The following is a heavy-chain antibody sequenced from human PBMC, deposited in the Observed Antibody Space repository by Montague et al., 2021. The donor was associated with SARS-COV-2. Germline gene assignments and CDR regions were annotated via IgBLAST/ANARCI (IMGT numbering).Heavy chain of an antibody. CDR1: GGSFSGYY. V-gene: IGHV4-34*01. CDR2: INHSGST. J-gene: IGHJ5*02. CDR3: ARVSKARMVRGVITGNWFDP. D-gene: IGHD3-10*01. Sequence: SETRSLTCAVYGGSFSGYYWSWVRQPPGKGLEWIGEINHSGSTNYNPSLKSRVTISVDTSKNQFSLKLSSVTAADTAAYYCARVSKARMVRGVITGNWFDPWGQGTLVTVSS.